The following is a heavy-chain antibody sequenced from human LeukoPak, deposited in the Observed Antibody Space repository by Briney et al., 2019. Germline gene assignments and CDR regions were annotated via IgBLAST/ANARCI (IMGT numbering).Heavy chain of an antibody. J-gene: IGHJ4*02. Sequence: GGSLRLSCAASGFTVSNNYMSWVRQAPGKGLEWVSVIYSGGSTYYADSVKGRFTISRDNSKNTLYLQMNSLRAEDTAVYYCAGDSSYCSSTSCYADYFDCWGQGTLVTVSS. D-gene: IGHD2-2*01. CDR3: AGDSSYCSSTSCYADYFDC. CDR2: IYSGGST. V-gene: IGHV3-53*01. CDR1: GFTVSNNY.